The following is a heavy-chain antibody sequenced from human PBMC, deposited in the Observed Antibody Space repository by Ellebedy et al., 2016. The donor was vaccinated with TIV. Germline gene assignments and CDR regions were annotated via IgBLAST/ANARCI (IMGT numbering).Heavy chain of an antibody. CDR1: GFDFTGYA. V-gene: IGHV3-23*01. CDR3: ARANNFDY. J-gene: IGHJ4*02. CDR2: ITNGAGGAT. Sequence: GESLKISCAASGFDFTGYAMSWVRQAPGKGLEWVSTITNGAGGATYYAGSVKGRFTISRDNAKNSLSLQMNSLRAEDTAVYYCARANNFDYWGQGTLVTVSS.